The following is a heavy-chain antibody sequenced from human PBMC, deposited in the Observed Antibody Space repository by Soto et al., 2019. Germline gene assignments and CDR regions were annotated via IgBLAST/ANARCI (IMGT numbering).Heavy chain of an antibody. CDR3: ARADYGDYFDY. D-gene: IGHD4-17*01. V-gene: IGHV4-59*01. CDR2: IYYSGST. J-gene: IGHJ4*02. CDR1: GGSISSYY. Sequence: SETLSLTCTVSGGSISSYYWSWIRQPPGKGLEWIGYIYYSGSTNYNPSLKSRDTISVDTSKNQFSLKLSSVTAADTAVYYCARADYGDYFDYWGQGTLVTVS.